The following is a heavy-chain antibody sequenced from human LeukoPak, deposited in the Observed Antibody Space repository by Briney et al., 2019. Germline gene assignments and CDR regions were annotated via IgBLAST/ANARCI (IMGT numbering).Heavy chain of an antibody. J-gene: IGHJ4*02. CDR3: AKSYSASFD. CDR1: GFSFSNYG. CDR2: ISGSGAKT. Sequence: PGGTLRLSCAASGFSFSNYGMNWVRQAPGKGLEWVSGISGSGAKTYYADSVKGRITISRDNSKNTLYLQMNSLRAEDTAVYYCAKSYSASFDWGQGTLVTVSS. V-gene: IGHV3-23*01. D-gene: IGHD1-26*01.